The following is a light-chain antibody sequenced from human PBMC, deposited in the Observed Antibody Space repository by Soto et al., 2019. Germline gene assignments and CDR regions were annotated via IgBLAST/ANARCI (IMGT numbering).Light chain of an antibody. J-gene: IGKJ2*01. CDR1: QGISSY. CDR2: AAS. Sequence: AIRMTQSPSSFSASTGDRVTITCRASQGISSYLAWYKQKPGKAPKLLIYAASTLQSGVPSRFSGSGSRTDSTLTISCLQTEDFATHYSQQYYSYPPTFDQRTKLEIK. CDR3: QQYYSYPPT. V-gene: IGKV1-8*01.